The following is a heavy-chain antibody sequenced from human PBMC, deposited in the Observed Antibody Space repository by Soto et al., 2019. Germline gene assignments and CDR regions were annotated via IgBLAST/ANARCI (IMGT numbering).Heavy chain of an antibody. V-gene: IGHV3-33*01. Sequence: ESGGGVVQPGKSLRLSCAASGFTFNSYGMHWVRQAPGKGPEWVAVIWYDGSKKDYADSVKGRFTISRDTSNNTLYLQMNSLRAEDTAVYHCARDAWITTGVSPWFDSWGQGTLVTVSS. D-gene: IGHD1-1*01. CDR1: GFTFNSYG. J-gene: IGHJ5*01. CDR3: ARDAWITTGVSPWFDS. CDR2: IWYDGSKK.